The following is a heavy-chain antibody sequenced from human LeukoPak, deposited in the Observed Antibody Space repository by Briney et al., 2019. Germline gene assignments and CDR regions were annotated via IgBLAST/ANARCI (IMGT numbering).Heavy chain of an antibody. V-gene: IGHV3-9*01. CDR2: ISWNSGSI. CDR3: AKDSSSWSALPYYFDY. J-gene: IGHJ4*02. Sequence: GGSLRLSCAASGFTFDDYAMHWVRQAPGKGLEWVSGISWNSGSIGYADSVKGRFTISRDNAKNSLYLQMNSLRAEDTALYYCAKDSSSWSALPYYFDYWGQGTLVTVSS. CDR1: GFTFDDYA. D-gene: IGHD6-13*01.